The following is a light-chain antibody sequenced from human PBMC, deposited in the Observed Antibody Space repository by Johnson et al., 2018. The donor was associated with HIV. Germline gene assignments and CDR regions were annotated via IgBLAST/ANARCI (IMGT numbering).Light chain of an antibody. CDR1: SSNIGNNY. CDR2: ENH. Sequence: QSVLTQPPSVSAAPGQKVTISCSRSSSNIGNNYVSWYQQLPGTAPKLLIYENHKRPSGIPDRFSGSKSGTSATLGITGLQTGDEADYYCGTWDSSLSAGFYVFGTGTKVTVL. V-gene: IGLV1-51*02. CDR3: GTWDSSLSAGFYV. J-gene: IGLJ1*01.